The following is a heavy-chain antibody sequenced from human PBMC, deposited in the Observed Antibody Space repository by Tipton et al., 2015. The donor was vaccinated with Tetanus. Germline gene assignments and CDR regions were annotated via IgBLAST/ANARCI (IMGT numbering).Heavy chain of an antibody. V-gene: IGHV3-7*03. CDR2: IKEDGSEM. J-gene: IGHJ4*02. CDR3: GKQNGGRWVVDH. Sequence: GSLRLSCVASGFTFRSYWMSWVRQAPGKGLEWVANIKEDGSEMYYADSVKGRFTISRDNAKNSLYLQMNSLSADDTAVYYCGKQNGGRWVVDHWGQGTLVTVSS. CDR1: GFTFRSYW. D-gene: IGHD4-23*01.